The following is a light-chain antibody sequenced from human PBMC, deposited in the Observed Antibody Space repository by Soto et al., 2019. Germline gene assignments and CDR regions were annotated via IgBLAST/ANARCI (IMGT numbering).Light chain of an antibody. Sequence: QSVLTQPPSASGTPGQRVTISCSGSGSNVGTSYVYWYQQLPGTAPKLLIYANDQRPSGVPDRFSGSKSGTSASLAISGLRSEDEADYYCAAWDDSVSARVFGGGTKVTVL. CDR2: AND. CDR3: AAWDDSVSARV. J-gene: IGLJ2*01. V-gene: IGLV1-47*01. CDR1: GSNVGTSY.